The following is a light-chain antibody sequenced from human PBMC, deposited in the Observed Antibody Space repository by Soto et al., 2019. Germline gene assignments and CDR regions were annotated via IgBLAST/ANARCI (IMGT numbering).Light chain of an antibody. CDR2: DAS. CDR3: QQYYTWPRGT. CDR1: QSVITN. J-gene: IGKJ1*01. Sequence: EIVMTQSPGTLSVSPGGRAALSCRASQSVITNLAWYQPKPGQAPRLLIFDASTRATGIPARFSGSGSGTEFTLTISSLQSADVAVYYCQQYYTWPRGTFGQGTKVEV. V-gene: IGKV3-15*01.